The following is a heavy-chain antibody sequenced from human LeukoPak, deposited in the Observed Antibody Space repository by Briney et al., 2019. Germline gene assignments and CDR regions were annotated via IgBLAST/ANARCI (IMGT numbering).Heavy chain of an antibody. J-gene: IGHJ4*02. CDR1: GGSISSYY. CDR2: IYTSGST. Sequence: SETLSLTCTVSGGSISSYYWSWIRQPAGKGLEWIGRIYTSGSTNYNPSLKSRVTISVDTSKNQCSLKLSSVTAAHTAVYYCASGQWTLYYFDYWGQGTLVTVSS. CDR3: ASGQWTLYYFDY. V-gene: IGHV4-4*07. D-gene: IGHD6-19*01.